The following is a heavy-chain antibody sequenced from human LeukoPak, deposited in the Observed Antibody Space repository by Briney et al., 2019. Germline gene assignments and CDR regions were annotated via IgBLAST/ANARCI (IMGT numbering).Heavy chain of an antibody. J-gene: IGHJ4*02. CDR3: ARAGGPYDY. V-gene: IGHV1-2*02. Sequence: ASVKVSCKASGYTFTNYYIHWVRQAPGQGLEWMGWINPNSGGTDYAQKFQGRVTMTRDTSISTAYMDPSSLTSDDTAVYYCARAGGPYDYWGQGTLVTVSS. CDR1: GYTFTNYY. CDR2: INPNSGGT. D-gene: IGHD6-25*01.